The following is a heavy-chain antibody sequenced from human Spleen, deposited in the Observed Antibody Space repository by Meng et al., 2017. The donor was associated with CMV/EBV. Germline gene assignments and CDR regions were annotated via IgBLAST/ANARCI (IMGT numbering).Heavy chain of an antibody. J-gene: IGHJ5*02. D-gene: IGHD3-9*01. CDR1: GGTFSSYA. CDR2: IIPIFGTA. CDR3: ARGTRYFDLPRWFDP. V-gene: IGHV1-69*12. Sequence: QGQRVQAGAEMKKPGSPVKLSCKASGGTFSSYAISWVRQAPGQGLEWMGGIIPIFGTANYAQKFQGRVTITADESTSTAYMELSSLRSEDTAVYYCARGTRYFDLPRWFDPWGQGTLVTVSS.